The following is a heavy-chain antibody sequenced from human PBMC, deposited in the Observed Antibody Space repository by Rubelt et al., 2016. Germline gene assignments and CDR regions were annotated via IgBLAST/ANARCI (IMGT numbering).Heavy chain of an antibody. CDR3: ARLGPGSTSHAFDI. Sequence: QVQVQQWGAGLLKPSETLSLTCAVYGGSLSNYYWSWIRQPPGKGLEWIGEINDSGSTNYNPSLKSRVTISVDTSKKQFPLKLSSVTAADTALYYCARLGPGSTSHAFDIWGQGTMVTVSS. V-gene: IGHV4-34*01. CDR1: GGSLSNYY. J-gene: IGHJ3*02. CDR2: INDSGST. D-gene: IGHD3-10*01.